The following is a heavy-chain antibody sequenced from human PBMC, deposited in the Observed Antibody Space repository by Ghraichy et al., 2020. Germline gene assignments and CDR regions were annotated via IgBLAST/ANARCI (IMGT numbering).Heavy chain of an antibody. CDR1: GFPLSTYT. CDR3: ARDWRIAAVDY. CDR2: ISSRSSI. V-gene: IGHV3-21*06. Sequence: GESLNISCAASGFPLSTYTMNWVRQSPGKGLEWVSSISSRSSIFYADAVKGRFTISRDNAKNSLYLQMNSLRGEDTAVYYCARDWRIAAVDYWGQGTLVTVSS. D-gene: IGHD6-25*01. J-gene: IGHJ4*02.